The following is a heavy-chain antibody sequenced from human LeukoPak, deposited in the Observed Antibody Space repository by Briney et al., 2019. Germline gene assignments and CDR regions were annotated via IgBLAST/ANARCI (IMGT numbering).Heavy chain of an antibody. V-gene: IGHV3-23*01. J-gene: IGHJ4*02. CDR2: ISAGGDTT. Sequence: GGSLRLSCAASGFTFSSYAMSWVRQAPGKGLEWVSAISAGGDTTYTADSVKGRFTISRDNSKNTLYLRMNSLRAEETAVYYCAGISYSGTWPVGYWGQGTLVTVTA. CDR1: GFTFSSYA. D-gene: IGHD6-6*01. CDR3: AGISYSGTWPVGY.